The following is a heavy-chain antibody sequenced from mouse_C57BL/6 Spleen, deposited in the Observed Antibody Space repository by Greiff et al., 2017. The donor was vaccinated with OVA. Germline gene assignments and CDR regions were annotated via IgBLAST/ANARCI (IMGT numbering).Heavy chain of an antibody. CDR1: GYTFTDYY. J-gene: IGHJ2*01. CDR3: ARYDSLGTYFDY. Sequence: EVQLQESGPVLVKPGASVKMSCKASGYTFTDYYMNWVKQSHGKSLEWIGVINPYNGGTSYNQKFKGKATLTVDKSSSTAYMELNSLTSEDSAVYYCARYDSLGTYFDYWGQGTTLTVSS. CDR2: INPYNGGT. D-gene: IGHD2-14*01. V-gene: IGHV1-19*01.